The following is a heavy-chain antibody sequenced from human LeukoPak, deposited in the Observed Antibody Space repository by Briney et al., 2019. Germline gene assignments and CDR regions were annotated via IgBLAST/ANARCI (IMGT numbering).Heavy chain of an antibody. V-gene: IGHV3-33*01. J-gene: IGHJ6*02. CDR1: GFTFSSYG. D-gene: IGHD3-10*01. CDR3: ARDRRYGSGSYYFGYYYYYGMDV. CDR2: IWYDGSNK. Sequence: GGSLRLSCAASGFTFSSYGMHWVRQAPGKGLEWVAVIWYDGSNKYHADSVKGRFTISRDNSKNTLYLQMNSLRAEDTAVYYCARDRRYGSGSYYFGYYYYYGMDVWGQGTTVTVSS.